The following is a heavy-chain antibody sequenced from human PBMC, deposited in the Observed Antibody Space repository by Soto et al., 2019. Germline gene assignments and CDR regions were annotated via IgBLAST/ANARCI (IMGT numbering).Heavy chain of an antibody. Sequence: QVQLVQSGAEVKKPGSSVKVSCKASGGTFSSYAISWVRQAPGQGLEWMGGIIPIFGTANYAQKFQGRVTITADEATSAAYLELSRLRSEDTAVYYWARSIRYYDCWSAPFYCYSYGMDVWGPGTTVTVSS. CDR3: ARSIRYYDCWSAPFYCYSYGMDV. V-gene: IGHV1-69*01. CDR1: GGTFSSYA. D-gene: IGHD3-3*01. J-gene: IGHJ6*02. CDR2: IIPIFGTA.